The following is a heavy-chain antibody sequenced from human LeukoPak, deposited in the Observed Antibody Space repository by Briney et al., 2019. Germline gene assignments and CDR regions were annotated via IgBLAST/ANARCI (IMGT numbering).Heavy chain of an antibody. V-gene: IGHV1-8*02. D-gene: IGHD1-26*01. CDR1: GYTFTSYA. Sequence: ASVKVSCKASGYTFTSYALNWVRQAPGQGLEWMGWMNPNSGNTGYAQKFQGRVTMTRNTSISTAYMELSSLRSEDTAVYYCAIWGQWELDAWGQGTLVTVSS. J-gene: IGHJ5*02. CDR3: AIWGQWELDA. CDR2: MNPNSGNT.